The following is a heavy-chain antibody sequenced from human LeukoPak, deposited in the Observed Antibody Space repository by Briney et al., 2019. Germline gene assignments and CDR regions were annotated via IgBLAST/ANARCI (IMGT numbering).Heavy chain of an antibody. Sequence: TGGSLRLSCEASGFSFSTCAMSWVRQIPGKGLEWVSAISGSDPGTYYADSVKGRFTISRVNSRNTLYLQMNRLRAEDTAVYYCAKDEGAARPINFDYWGQGTLVTVSS. CDR3: AKDEGAARPINFDY. CDR1: GFSFSTCA. CDR2: ISGSDPGT. D-gene: IGHD6-6*01. J-gene: IGHJ4*02. V-gene: IGHV3-23*01.